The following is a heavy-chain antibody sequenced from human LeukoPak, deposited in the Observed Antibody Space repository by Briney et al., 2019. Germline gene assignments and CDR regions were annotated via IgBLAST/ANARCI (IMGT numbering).Heavy chain of an antibody. CDR3: AREDSSGRYYFDY. CDR2: IWYDGSNK. Sequence: GGSLRLSCAASGFTFSSYGMRWVRQAPGKGLEWVAVIWYDGSNKYYADSVKGRFTISRDNSKNTLYLQMNSLRAEDTAVYYCAREDSSGRYYFDYWGQGTLVTVSS. CDR1: GFTFSSYG. V-gene: IGHV3-33*01. J-gene: IGHJ4*02. D-gene: IGHD3-22*01.